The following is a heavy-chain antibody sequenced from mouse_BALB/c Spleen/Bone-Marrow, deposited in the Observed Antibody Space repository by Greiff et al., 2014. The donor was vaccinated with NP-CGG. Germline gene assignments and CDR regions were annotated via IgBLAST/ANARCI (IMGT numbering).Heavy chain of an antibody. CDR3: ARYYYGSSYFDY. Sequence: VQLKESGAELVKPGASVKLSCTASGFNIKDTYMHWVKQRPEQGLEWIGRIDPANGNTKYDPKFQGKATITADTSSNTAYLQLSSLTPEDTAVYYCARYYYGSSYFDYWGQGTTLTVSS. V-gene: IGHV14-3*02. CDR1: GFNIKDTY. D-gene: IGHD1-1*01. CDR2: IDPANGNT. J-gene: IGHJ2*01.